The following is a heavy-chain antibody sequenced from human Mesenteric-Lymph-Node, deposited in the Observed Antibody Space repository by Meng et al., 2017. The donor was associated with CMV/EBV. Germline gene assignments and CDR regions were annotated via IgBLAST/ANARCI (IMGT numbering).Heavy chain of an antibody. CDR1: GYNFATYW. Sequence: KVSCKGSGYNFATYWIGWVRQMPGKGLEWMGIIYPGDSDTEYSPSFQGQVTISADKSITTAYLQWSSLKASDTAMYYCARGHVDWYFDLWGRGTLVTVSS. CDR3: ARGHVDWYFDL. V-gene: IGHV5-51*01. J-gene: IGHJ2*01. D-gene: IGHD2-21*01. CDR2: IYPGDSDT.